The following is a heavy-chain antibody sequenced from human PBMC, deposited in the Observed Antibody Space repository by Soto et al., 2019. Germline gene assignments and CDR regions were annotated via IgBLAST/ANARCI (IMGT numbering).Heavy chain of an antibody. CDR1: GGTFSSYA. Sequence: GASVKVSCKASGGTFSSYAISWVRQAPGQGLEWMGGIIPIFGTANYAQKFQGRVTITADESTSTAYMELSSLRSEDTAGYYCARPITIFGVVIPYYYYGMDVWGQGTTVTVSS. J-gene: IGHJ6*02. D-gene: IGHD3-3*01. CDR2: IIPIFGTA. CDR3: ARPITIFGVVIPYYYYGMDV. V-gene: IGHV1-69*13.